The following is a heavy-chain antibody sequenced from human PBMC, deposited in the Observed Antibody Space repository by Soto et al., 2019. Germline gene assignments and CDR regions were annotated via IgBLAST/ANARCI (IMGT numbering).Heavy chain of an antibody. J-gene: IGHJ4*02. Sequence: GGSLRLSCAASGVTVSTNYFSWVRQAPGKGLQWVSLIYSGGSTYHADSLKGRFAISRDTSKNTIFLQMSSLRAEDTAVYYCASSHCSGGTCYSMTLAYWGQGTLVTVSS. CDR3: ASSHCSGGTCYSMTLAY. V-gene: IGHV3-66*01. D-gene: IGHD2-15*01. CDR1: GVTVSTNY. CDR2: IYSGGST.